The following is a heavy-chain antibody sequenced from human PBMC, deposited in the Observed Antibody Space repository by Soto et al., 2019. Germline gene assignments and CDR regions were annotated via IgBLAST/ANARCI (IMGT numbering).Heavy chain of an antibody. J-gene: IGHJ6*03. V-gene: IGHV1-8*01. CDR3: ARVYGYYSYYMDV. Sequence: QAYLEQSGAEVKKPGASVKVSCKASGYSLTDNGITWVRQASGQGLEYVGWISPDSGKTDYAQKFPGRVTMTRDTSINTVYMELSSLRSDDTAVYYCARVYGYYSYYMDVWGKGTTVTVSS. D-gene: IGHD2-8*01. CDR2: ISPDSGKT. CDR1: GYSLTDNG.